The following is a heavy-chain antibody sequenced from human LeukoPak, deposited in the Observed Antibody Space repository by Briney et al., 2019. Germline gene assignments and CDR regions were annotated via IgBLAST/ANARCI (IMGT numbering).Heavy chain of an antibody. D-gene: IGHD3-16*02. CDR3: ARGPSCPELRLGELSLSYDAFDI. Sequence: SVKVSCTASGRTFTSYAISWVRQAPGQGLEWMGGIIPIFGTANYAQKFKGRVTITADESTSTAYMELSSLRSEDTAVYYCARGPSCPELRLGELSLSYDAFDIWGQGTMVTVSS. CDR1: GRTFTSYA. V-gene: IGHV1-69*13. CDR2: IIPIFGTA. J-gene: IGHJ3*02.